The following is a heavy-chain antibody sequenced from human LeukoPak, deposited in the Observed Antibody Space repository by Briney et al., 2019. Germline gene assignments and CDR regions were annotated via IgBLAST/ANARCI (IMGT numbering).Heavy chain of an antibody. CDR2: INPNSGGT. CDR1: GYTFTGYY. V-gene: IGHV1-2*06. J-gene: IGHJ6*02. Sequence: ASVKVSCKASGYTFTGYYMHWVRQAPGQGLEWMGRINPNSGGTNYAQKFQGRVTMTRDTSISTAYMELSRLRSDDTAVYYCARDRQPGSYGMDVWGQGTTVTVSS. D-gene: IGHD6-13*01. CDR3: ARDRQPGSYGMDV.